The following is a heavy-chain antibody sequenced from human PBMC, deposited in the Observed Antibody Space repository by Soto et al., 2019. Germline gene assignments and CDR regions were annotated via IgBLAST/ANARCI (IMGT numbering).Heavy chain of an antibody. CDR3: AKGRGSGSSRGAFDI. CDR1: GFTFSSYG. V-gene: IGHV3-30*18. J-gene: IGHJ3*02. D-gene: IGHD6-19*01. CDR2: ISYDGSNK. Sequence: PGGSLRLSCAASGFTFSSYGMHWVRQAPGKGLEWVAVISYDGSNKYYADPVKGRFTISRDNSKNTLYLQMNSLRAEDTAVYYCAKGRGSGSSRGAFDIWGQGTMVTVSS.